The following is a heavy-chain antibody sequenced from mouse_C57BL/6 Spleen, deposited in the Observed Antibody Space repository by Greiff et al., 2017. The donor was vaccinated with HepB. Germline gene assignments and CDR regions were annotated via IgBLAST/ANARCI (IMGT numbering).Heavy chain of an antibody. CDR3: ARSYYAMDY. CDR2: IRNKANGYTT. CDR1: GFTFTDYY. J-gene: IGHJ4*01. Sequence: EVNVVESGGGLVQPGGSLSLSCAASGFTFTDYYMSWVRQPPGKALEWLGFIRNKANGYTTEYSASVKGRFTISRDNSQSILYLQMNALRAEDSATYYCARSYYAMDYWGQGTSVTVSS. V-gene: IGHV7-3*01.